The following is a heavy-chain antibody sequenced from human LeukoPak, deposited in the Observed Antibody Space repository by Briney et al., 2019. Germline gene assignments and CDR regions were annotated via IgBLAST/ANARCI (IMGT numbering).Heavy chain of an antibody. CDR1: GFTFGDYA. V-gene: IGHV3-49*03. Sequence: GGSLRLPCTASGFTFGDYAMSWFRQAPGKGLEWVGFIRSKAYGGTTEYAASVKGRFTISRDDSKSIAYLQMNSLKTEDTAVYYCTLAIFPTTKSTVDYWGQGTLVTVSS. CDR3: TLAIFPTTKSTVDY. D-gene: IGHD2/OR15-2a*01. J-gene: IGHJ4*02. CDR2: IRSKAYGGTT.